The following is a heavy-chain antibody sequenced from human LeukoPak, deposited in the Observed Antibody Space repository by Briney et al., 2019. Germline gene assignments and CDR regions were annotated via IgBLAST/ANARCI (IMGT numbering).Heavy chain of an antibody. CDR3: ARGGQWFGESLYYFDY. J-gene: IGHJ4*02. Sequence: GGSLRLSCVASGLTFSSYDMHWVRQATGKGLEWVSASGIAGDTYYSDSVKGRFTISRENAKNSCNLEMNSLRAGDTAVYYCARGGQWFGESLYYFDYWGQGTLVTVSS. CDR2: SGIAGDT. D-gene: IGHD3-10*01. V-gene: IGHV3-13*01. CDR1: GLTFSSYD.